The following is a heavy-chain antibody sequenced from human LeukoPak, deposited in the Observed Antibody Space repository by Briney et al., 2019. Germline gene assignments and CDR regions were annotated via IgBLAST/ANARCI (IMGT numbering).Heavy chain of an antibody. CDR2: VWDDGNNK. Sequence: GGSLRLSCAASGFSFSNHGMHWVRQAPGKRLEWVAVVWDDGNNKRYANSVNGRFTISRDNSENTLYLQMNGLTAEDTAMYYCARDSYQDYYGRFDPWGQGTLVIVSS. V-gene: IGHV3-33*01. J-gene: IGHJ5*02. CDR3: ARDSYQDYYGRFDP. D-gene: IGHD3-10*01. CDR1: GFSFSNHG.